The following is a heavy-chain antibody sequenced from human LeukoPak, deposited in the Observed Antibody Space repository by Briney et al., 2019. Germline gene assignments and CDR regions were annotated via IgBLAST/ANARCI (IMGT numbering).Heavy chain of an antibody. Sequence: GGSLRLSCAASGFTFSSYAMSWVRQAPGKGLEWVSAISGSGGSTYYADSVKGRFTISRDNSKNTPYLQMNSLRAEDTAVYYCAKDLGRYYDSSGYPPAWGQGTLVTVSS. J-gene: IGHJ5*02. V-gene: IGHV3-23*01. D-gene: IGHD3-22*01. CDR2: ISGSGGST. CDR1: GFTFSSYA. CDR3: AKDLGRYYDSSGYPPA.